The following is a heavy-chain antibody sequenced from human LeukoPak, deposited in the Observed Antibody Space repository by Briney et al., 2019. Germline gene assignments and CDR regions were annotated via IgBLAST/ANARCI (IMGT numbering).Heavy chain of an antibody. CDR1: GFTFSSYS. CDR3: AKDRLRFLEWLVRAYYFDY. D-gene: IGHD3-3*01. V-gene: IGHV3-23*01. CDR2: ISGSGGST. Sequence: GGSLRLSCAASGFTFSSYSMNWVRQAPGKGLEWVSAISGSGGSTYYADSVKGRFTISRDNSKNTLYLQMNSLRAEDTAVYYCAKDRLRFLEWLVRAYYFDYWGQGTLVTVSS. J-gene: IGHJ4*02.